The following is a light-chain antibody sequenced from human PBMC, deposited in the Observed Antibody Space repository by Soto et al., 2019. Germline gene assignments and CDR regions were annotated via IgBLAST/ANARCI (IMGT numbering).Light chain of an antibody. V-gene: IGLV1-40*01. Sequence: QYVLTQPPSVSGGPGQPVSSAWSWISSNIGAPYDVNWYRQLPGTVPKLLIYGNHNRPSGVPDRFSGSKSGTSASLAITGLQAEDVADYYCQSYDSSLSGYVFGTGTKV. CDR3: QSYDSSLSGYV. J-gene: IGLJ1*01. CDR2: GNH. CDR1: SSNIGAPYD.